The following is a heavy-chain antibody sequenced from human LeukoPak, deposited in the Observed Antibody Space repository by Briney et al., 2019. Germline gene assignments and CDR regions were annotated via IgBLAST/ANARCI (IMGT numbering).Heavy chain of an antibody. CDR3: ARVHSSGQLETFDY. CDR2: ISSSSSYI. V-gene: IGHV3-21*01. D-gene: IGHD6-19*01. Sequence: GGSLRLSCAASGFTFSSYSMNWVRQAPGKGLEWVSSISSSSSYIYYADSVKGRFTISRDNAKNSLYLQMNSLRAEDTVVYYCARVHSSGQLETFDYWGQGTLVTVSS. J-gene: IGHJ4*02. CDR1: GFTFSSYS.